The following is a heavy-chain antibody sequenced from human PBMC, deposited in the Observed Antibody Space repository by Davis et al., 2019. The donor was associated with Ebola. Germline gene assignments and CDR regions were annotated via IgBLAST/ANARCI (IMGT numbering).Heavy chain of an antibody. CDR1: GNSFTNYW. D-gene: IGHD2-2*01. CDR2: IYPGDSDT. CDR3: ARQGTTSWDS. J-gene: IGHJ4*02. V-gene: IGHV5-51*01. Sequence: GESLKISCKGSGNSFTNYWIGWVRQMPGKGLDWMGIIYPGDSDTRYSPSFQGQVTMSVDKSIRTAYLHWNSLKASDTATYYCARQGTTSWDSWGQGTLVTVSS.